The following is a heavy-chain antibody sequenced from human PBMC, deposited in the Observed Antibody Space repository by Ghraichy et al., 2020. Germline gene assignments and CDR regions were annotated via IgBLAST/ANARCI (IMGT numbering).Heavy chain of an antibody. Sequence: GGSLRLSCAASGFTVSSKYMNWVRQAPGKGLEWVSVIYSGGSTYYADSVKGRFTISRDNSKNTLYLQMNSLRPEDTAVYYCARNWYTSSWYLYAFDIWGQGTMVTASS. CDR2: IYSGGST. D-gene: IGHD6-13*01. CDR3: ARNWYTSSWYLYAFDI. V-gene: IGHV3-66*02. J-gene: IGHJ3*02. CDR1: GFTVSSKY.